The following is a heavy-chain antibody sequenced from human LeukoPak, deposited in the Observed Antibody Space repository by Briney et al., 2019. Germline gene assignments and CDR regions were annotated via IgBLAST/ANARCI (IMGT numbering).Heavy chain of an antibody. Sequence: PGGSLRLSCGASGFTFSSYGMHWVRQAPGKGLEWVAFIRYDGSQKYYADSVEGRFTISRDNSKNTLHLQMNSLRAEDTAVYYCAKGLAYSFDYWGQGTLVTVSS. CDR1: GFTFSSYG. CDR3: AKGLAYSFDY. J-gene: IGHJ4*02. V-gene: IGHV3-30*02. D-gene: IGHD3/OR15-3a*01. CDR2: IRYDGSQK.